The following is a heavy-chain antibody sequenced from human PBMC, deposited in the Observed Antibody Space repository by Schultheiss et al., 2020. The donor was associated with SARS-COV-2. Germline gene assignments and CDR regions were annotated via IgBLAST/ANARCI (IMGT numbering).Heavy chain of an antibody. CDR2: IDWDDDK. D-gene: IGHD1-7*01. J-gene: IGHJ5*02. Sequence: SGPTLVKPTQTLTLTCTFSGFSLSTSGMCVSWIRQPPGKALEWLALIDWDDDKYYSTSLKTRLTISKDTSKNQVVLTMTNMDPVDTATYYCARTLRPLDNWNYVQWFDPWGQGTLVTVSS. CDR1: GFSLSTSGMC. V-gene: IGHV2-70*01. CDR3: ARTLRPLDNWNYVQWFDP.